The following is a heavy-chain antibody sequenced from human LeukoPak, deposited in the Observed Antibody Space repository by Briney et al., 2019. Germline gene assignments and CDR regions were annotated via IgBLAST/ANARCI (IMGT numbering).Heavy chain of an antibody. CDR3: ARDRGGDGNWYFDL. D-gene: IGHD3-16*01. CDR1: GFTFSSYA. J-gene: IGHJ2*01. V-gene: IGHV3-30*04. Sequence: GRSLRPSCAASGFTFSSYAMHWVRQAPGKGLEWVAVISYDGSNKYYADSVKGRFTISRDNSKNTLYLQMNSLRAEDTAVYYCARDRGGDGNWYFDLWGRGTLVTVSS. CDR2: ISYDGSNK.